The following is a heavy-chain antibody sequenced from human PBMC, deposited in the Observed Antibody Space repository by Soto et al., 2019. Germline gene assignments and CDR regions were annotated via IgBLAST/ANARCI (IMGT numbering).Heavy chain of an antibody. J-gene: IGHJ6*02. D-gene: IGHD6-6*01. CDR1: GGSISSYY. Sequence: PSETLSLTCTVSGGSISSYYWSWIRQPPGEGLEWIGYIYYSGSTNYNPSLKSRVTISVDTSKNQFSLKLSSVTAADTAVYYCARDRGSIAARPGYYYGMDVWGQGTTVTVSS. CDR2: IYYSGST. CDR3: ARDRGSIAARPGYYYGMDV. V-gene: IGHV4-59*01.